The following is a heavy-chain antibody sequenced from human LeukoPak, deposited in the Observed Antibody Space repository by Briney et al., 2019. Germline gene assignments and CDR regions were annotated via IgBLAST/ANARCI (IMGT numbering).Heavy chain of an antibody. Sequence: SETLSLTCTVSVGSIISYYWSWIRQPPGKGREYIGYMYYTGSTYYNPSLKSRVTISVDTYKRQFSLRLSSVSAADTAVYYCARDATAGNFDYWGQGTLVTVSS. V-gene: IGHV4-59*12. CDR3: ARDATAGNFDY. CDR2: MYYTGST. D-gene: IGHD6-13*01. J-gene: IGHJ4*02. CDR1: VGSIISYY.